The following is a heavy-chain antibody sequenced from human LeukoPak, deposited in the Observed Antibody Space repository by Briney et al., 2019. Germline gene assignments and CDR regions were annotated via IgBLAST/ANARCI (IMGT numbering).Heavy chain of an antibody. Sequence: GGSLRLSCAASGFTFSSYAMSWVRQAPGKGLEWVSVIYSGGSTYYADSVKGRFTISRDNSKNTLYLQMNSLRAEDTAVYYCARTLQGYFQHWGQGTLVTVSS. CDR2: IYSGGST. CDR3: ARTLQGYFQH. J-gene: IGHJ1*01. V-gene: IGHV3-53*01. CDR1: GFTFSSYA.